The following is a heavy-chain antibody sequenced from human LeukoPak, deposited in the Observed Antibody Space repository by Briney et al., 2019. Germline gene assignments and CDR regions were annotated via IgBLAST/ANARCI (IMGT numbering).Heavy chain of an antibody. V-gene: IGHV3-30*19. CDR1: GFTFSSYG. CDR2: IWYDGSNK. CDR3: AREPAYCGGDCYSGAFDI. D-gene: IGHD2-21*02. J-gene: IGHJ3*02. Sequence: PGGSLRLSCAASGFTFSSYGMHWVRQAPGKGLEWVAVIWYDGSNKYYADSVKGRFTISRDNSKNTLYLQMNSLRAEDTAVYYCAREPAYCGGDCYSGAFDIWGQGTMVTVSS.